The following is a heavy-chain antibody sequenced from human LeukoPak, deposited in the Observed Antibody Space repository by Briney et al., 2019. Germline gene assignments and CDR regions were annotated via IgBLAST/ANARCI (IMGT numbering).Heavy chain of an antibody. CDR2: IRKEGSEK. J-gene: IGHJ4*02. Sequence: GGSLTLSWAASGFTLSSNWRSWVRQAQGKGREWGAKIRKEGSEKYYVDSVKGRFTISRDNAKNSLYLQMNSLRAEDTAVYYCARDMGTYDYVWGTYRLKSDYWGQGTLVTVSS. D-gene: IGHD3-16*02. V-gene: IGHV3-7*01. CDR3: ARDMGTYDYVWGTYRLKSDY. CDR1: GFTLSSNW.